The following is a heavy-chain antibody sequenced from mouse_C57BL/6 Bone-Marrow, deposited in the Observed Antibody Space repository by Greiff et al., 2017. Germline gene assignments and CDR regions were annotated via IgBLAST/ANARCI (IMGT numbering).Heavy chain of an antibody. CDR1: GFTFSSYA. CDR3: TRDRGYEYDWGPHYYAMDY. J-gene: IGHJ4*01. Sequence: EVQRVESGGGLVKPGGSLKLSCAASGFTFSSYAMSWVRQTPEKRLEWVATISDGGSYTYYPDNVKGRFTISRDNAKNNLYLQMSHLKSEDTAMYYCTRDRGYEYDWGPHYYAMDYWGQGASVTVSS. V-gene: IGHV5-4*01. CDR2: ISDGGSYT. D-gene: IGHD2-4*01.